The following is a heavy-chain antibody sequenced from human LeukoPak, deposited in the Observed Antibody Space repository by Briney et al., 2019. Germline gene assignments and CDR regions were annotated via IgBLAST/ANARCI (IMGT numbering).Heavy chain of an antibody. J-gene: IGHJ4*02. CDR3: ARGTAVTALSGF. CDR2: ISDDATYT. V-gene: IGHV3-30*09. Sequence: GGSLRLSCAASGFTFSSYTMHWVHQAPGKGLEWVAAISDDATYTYYAASVKGRFAISRDNSKKTLYLQMNNPTTDDTAVYHCARGTAVTALSGFWGQGTLVTVSS. CDR1: GFTFSSYT. D-gene: IGHD4-17*01.